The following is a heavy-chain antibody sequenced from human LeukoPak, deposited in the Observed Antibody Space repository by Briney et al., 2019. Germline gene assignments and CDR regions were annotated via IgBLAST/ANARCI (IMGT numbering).Heavy chain of an antibody. CDR3: TTDPLQYCSGGSCYRHRGYYYYGMDV. CDR1: GLTFRKYA. V-gene: IGHV3-15*01. J-gene: IGHJ6*02. D-gene: IGHD2-15*01. Sequence: GGSLRLSCTASGLTFRKYAMSWVRQAPGKGLEWVGRIKSKTDGGTTDYAAPVKGRFTISRDDSKNTLYLQMNSLKTEDTAVYYCTTDPLQYCSGGSCYRHRGYYYYGMDVWGQGTTVTVSS. CDR2: IKSKTDGGTT.